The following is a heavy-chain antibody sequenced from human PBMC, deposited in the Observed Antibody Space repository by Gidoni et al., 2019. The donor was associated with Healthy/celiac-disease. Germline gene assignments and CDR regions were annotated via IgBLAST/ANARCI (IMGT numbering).Heavy chain of an antibody. Sequence: QVQLQQWGAGLLKPSETLSLTCAVYGGSFSGYYWSWIRQPPGKGLEWIGEINHSGSTNSNPSLKSRVTISVDTSKNQFSLKLSSVTAADTAVYYCARGGRWLQLLGGNYHYYMDVWGKGTTVTVSS. CDR1: GGSFSGYY. CDR2: INHSGST. V-gene: IGHV4-34*01. J-gene: IGHJ6*03. D-gene: IGHD5-12*01. CDR3: ARGGRWLQLLGGNYHYYMDV.